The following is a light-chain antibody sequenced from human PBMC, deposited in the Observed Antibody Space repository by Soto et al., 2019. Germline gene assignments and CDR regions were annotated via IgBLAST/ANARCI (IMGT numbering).Light chain of an antibody. CDR3: QQRNVWPPVT. CDR1: QSVSSN. CDR2: GAF. J-gene: IGKJ5*01. V-gene: IGKV3-11*01. Sequence: EIVMTQSPSTLSVSPGQRPTLFCRASQSVSSNLAWCQQKPGQAPRLLXYGAFNRATGIPARFSGSGSGTDFTLTISSLEPEDSAVYYCQQRNVWPPVTFGQGTRLEIK.